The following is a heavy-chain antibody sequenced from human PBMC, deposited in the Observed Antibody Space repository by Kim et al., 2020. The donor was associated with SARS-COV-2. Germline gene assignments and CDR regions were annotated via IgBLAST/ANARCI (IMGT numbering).Heavy chain of an antibody. V-gene: IGHV3-43*01. J-gene: IGHJ4*02. Sequence: RFTISRDNSKNSLYLQMNSLRTEDTALYYCAKDMGRYDYVWGSYRFELDYWGQGTLVTVSS. D-gene: IGHD3-16*02. CDR3: AKDMGRYDYVWGSYRFELDY.